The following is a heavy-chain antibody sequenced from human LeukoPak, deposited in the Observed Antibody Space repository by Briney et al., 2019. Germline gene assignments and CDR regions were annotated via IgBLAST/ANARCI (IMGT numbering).Heavy chain of an antibody. CDR1: GFTFSSYG. V-gene: IGHV3-33*01. J-gene: IGHJ4*02. CDR3: ARGSYGYLYFDY. Sequence: GGSLRLSCAASGFTFSSYGMHWVRQAPGKGLEWVAVIWYDGSNKYYADSVKGRFTISRDNSKNTLYLQMNSLRAEDTAVYYCARGSYGYLYFDYWGQGTLVTVPS. D-gene: IGHD5-18*01. CDR2: IWYDGSNK.